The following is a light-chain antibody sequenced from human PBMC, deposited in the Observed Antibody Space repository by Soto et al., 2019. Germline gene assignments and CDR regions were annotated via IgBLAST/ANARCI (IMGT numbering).Light chain of an antibody. V-gene: IGKV1-9*01. CDR2: GAS. Sequence: DIQLTQSPSFLSASVGDRVTVTCRSSQDISSYLAWYQQKPGKAPKILIYGASTLQSGVPPRFGGSGSGTAFTLTISGLQPGDSATYYCQQYNSYSPTFGQGTKVDIK. CDR1: QDISSY. CDR3: QQYNSYSPT. J-gene: IGKJ1*01.